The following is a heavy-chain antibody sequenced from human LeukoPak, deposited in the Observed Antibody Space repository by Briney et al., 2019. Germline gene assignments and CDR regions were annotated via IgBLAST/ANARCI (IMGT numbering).Heavy chain of an antibody. J-gene: IGHJ4*02. Sequence: SGGSLRLSCAASGFTFSSSAMSWVRQAPGKGLEWVSAISASGGSTYYADSVKGRFTISRDNSKNTLYLQMNSLRAEDTAVYYCARGSHCGGDCYFSYWGQGTLVTVSS. D-gene: IGHD2-21*02. CDR3: ARGSHCGGDCYFSY. CDR2: ISASGGST. CDR1: GFTFSSSA. V-gene: IGHV3-23*01.